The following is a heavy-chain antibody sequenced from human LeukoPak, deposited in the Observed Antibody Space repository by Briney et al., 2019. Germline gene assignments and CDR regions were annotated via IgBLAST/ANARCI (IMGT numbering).Heavy chain of an antibody. CDR2: IKEDGSEK. CDR3: AAFDI. J-gene: IGHJ3*02. V-gene: IGHV3-7*01. Sequence: AGGSLRLSCAASRFNFNNLWMTWFRQAPGKGLEWVANIKEDGSEKNYVDSVKGRFTISRDNAKNSLYLQMNSLRAEDTAVYYCAAFDIWGQGTMVTVSS. CDR1: RFNFNNLW.